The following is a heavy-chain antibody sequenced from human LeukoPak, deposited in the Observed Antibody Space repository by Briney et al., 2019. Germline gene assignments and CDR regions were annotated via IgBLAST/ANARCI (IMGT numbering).Heavy chain of an antibody. D-gene: IGHD3-9*01. CDR1: GYTFTGYY. V-gene: IGHV1-69*04. CDR3: ARDILTGYYQVDY. CDR2: IIPILGIA. Sequence: SVKVSCKASGYTFTGYYMHWVRQAPGQGLEWMGRIIPILGIANYAQKFQGRVTITADKSTSTAYMELSSLRSEDTAVYYCARDILTGYYQVDYWGQGTLVTVSS. J-gene: IGHJ4*02.